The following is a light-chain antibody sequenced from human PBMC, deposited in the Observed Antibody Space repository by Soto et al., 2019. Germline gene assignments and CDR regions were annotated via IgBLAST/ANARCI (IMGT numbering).Light chain of an antibody. CDR1: QSVGSNY. CDR3: QQYGYSPIT. J-gene: IGKJ5*01. V-gene: IGKV3-20*01. Sequence: EFVLTQSPCTLSLSPGEKATLSCTASQSVGSNYVAWYQQKPGQAPRLLIYGASSRATGIADRVSGSGAGTDFTLTSSRLEPEDCALYYCQQYGYSPITFGQGTRLEIK. CDR2: GAS.